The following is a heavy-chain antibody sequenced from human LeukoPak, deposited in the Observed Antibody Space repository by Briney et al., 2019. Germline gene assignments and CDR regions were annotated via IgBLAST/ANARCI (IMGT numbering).Heavy chain of an antibody. J-gene: IGHJ3*02. CDR3: ARVSDADAGAFDI. CDR1: GGSISSGGYS. Sequence: PSQTLSRTCAVSGGSISSGGYSWSWIRQPPGKGLEWIGYIYHSGSTYYNPSLKSRVTISVDRSKNQFSLKLSSVTAADTAVYYCARVSDADAGAFDIWGQGTMVTVSS. CDR2: IYHSGST. V-gene: IGHV4-30-2*01.